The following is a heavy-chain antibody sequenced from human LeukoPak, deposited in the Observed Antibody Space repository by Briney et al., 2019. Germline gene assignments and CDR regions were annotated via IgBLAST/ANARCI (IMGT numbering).Heavy chain of an antibody. CDR1: GFTFSSYE. J-gene: IGHJ4*02. V-gene: IGHV3-48*03. Sequence: GGSLRLSCAASGFTFSSYETNWVRQAPGKGLEGVSYISSSGSTIYYADSVKGRFTISRDNAKNSLYLQMNSLRAEDTAVYYCARDRMGLYGSGSYSPLDYWGQGTLVTVSS. CDR3: ARDRMGLYGSGSYSPLDY. D-gene: IGHD3-10*01. CDR2: ISSSGSTI.